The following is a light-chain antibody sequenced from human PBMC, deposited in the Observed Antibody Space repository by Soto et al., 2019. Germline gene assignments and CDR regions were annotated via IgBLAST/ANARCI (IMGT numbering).Light chain of an antibody. V-gene: IGLV2-23*01. CDR1: SSEVGGQNL. Sequence: LTXPASVSGSPGQSITISCTGISSEVGGQNLVSWYQQHPDKAPKVIIYEAYTRPSGVSPRFSGSKSGNTASLTISGLQAEDEADYYCCSYARDSFTYVFGTGTKFTVL. J-gene: IGLJ1*01. CDR3: CSYARDSFTYV. CDR2: EAY.